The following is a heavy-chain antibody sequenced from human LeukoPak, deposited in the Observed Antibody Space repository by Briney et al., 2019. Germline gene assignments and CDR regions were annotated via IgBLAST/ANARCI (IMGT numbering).Heavy chain of an antibody. D-gene: IGHD3-22*01. Sequence: GGSLRLSCAASGFTFSSYGMSWVRQTPGRGLEWVSAISGSGGNTYYADSVKGRFTISRDNSKNTLYLQMNSLRAEDTAVYYCAKIITVPHWGQGTLVTVSS. V-gene: IGHV3-23*01. J-gene: IGHJ4*02. CDR3: AKIITVPH. CDR1: GFTFSSYG. CDR2: ISGSGGNT.